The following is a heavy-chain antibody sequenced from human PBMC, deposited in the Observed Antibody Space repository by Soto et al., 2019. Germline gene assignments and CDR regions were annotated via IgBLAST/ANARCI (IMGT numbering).Heavy chain of an antibody. Sequence: LRLSCVASDFSFRNYGMHWVRQAPGKGLEWVADISYDGRNKYYAESVKGRFTISRDNSKNTLYLQMNSLRTEDTAVYYCAKDWRWEQQIYGMNVWGQGTTVTVSS. D-gene: IGHD1-26*01. J-gene: IGHJ6*02. CDR2: ISYDGRNK. CDR3: AKDWRWEQQIYGMNV. CDR1: DFSFRNYG. V-gene: IGHV3-30*18.